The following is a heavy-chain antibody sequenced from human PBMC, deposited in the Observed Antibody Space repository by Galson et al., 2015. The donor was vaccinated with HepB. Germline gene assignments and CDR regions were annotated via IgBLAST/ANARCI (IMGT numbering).Heavy chain of an antibody. V-gene: IGHV4-39*01. J-gene: IGHJ4*02. CDR1: GDSISSRIYY. Sequence: ETLSLTCSVSGDSISSRIYYWGWIRQTPGKGLEWIGSIYYSGTTHYSPSLKSRATISVDTSKRQFSLNLSSVTAADTAVYYCSIIDFGHSDYWGQGILVTVSS. CDR3: SIIDFGHSDY. CDR2: IYYSGTT. D-gene: IGHD3-16*02.